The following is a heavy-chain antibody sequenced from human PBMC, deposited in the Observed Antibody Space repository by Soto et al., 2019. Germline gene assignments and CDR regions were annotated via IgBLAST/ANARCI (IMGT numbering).Heavy chain of an antibody. CDR3: ARHTIVVVPAAMGAIGNWFDP. Sequence: TLETQFLTWTVSGGSINSSYWSWIRKPPRKGLERIGYIYYSGSTNYNPSLKSRVTISVDTSKNQFSLKLSSVTAADTAVYYCARHTIVVVPAAMGAIGNWFDPWGQGTLVTVSS. J-gene: IGHJ5*02. V-gene: IGHV4-59*01. D-gene: IGHD2-2*01. CDR1: GGSINSSY. CDR2: IYYSGST.